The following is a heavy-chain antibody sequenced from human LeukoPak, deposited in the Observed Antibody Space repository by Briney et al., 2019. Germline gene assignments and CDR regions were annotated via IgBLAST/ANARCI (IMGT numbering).Heavy chain of an antibody. Sequence: SETLSLTCSVSGGSITSHSCFWGWIRQPPGKGLEWIGSISSSGTTYYNPSLRSRVTISVDTSKNQFSLKLSSMTAADTAVYYCARHSDSGGVDGFDPWGQGTLVTVSS. D-gene: IGHD3-3*01. CDR3: ARHSDSGGVDGFDP. V-gene: IGHV4-39*01. J-gene: IGHJ5*02. CDR1: GGSITSHSCF. CDR2: ISSSGTT.